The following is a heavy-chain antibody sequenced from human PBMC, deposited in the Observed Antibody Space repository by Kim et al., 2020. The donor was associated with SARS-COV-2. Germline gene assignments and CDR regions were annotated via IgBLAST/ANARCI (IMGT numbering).Heavy chain of an antibody. J-gene: IGHJ3*02. D-gene: IGHD3-16*01. V-gene: IGHV3-23*01. Sequence: TYYADSVKRRFTISRDNSMNTQYLQMSSLRAEDTAVYYCAWGGAAGAFDIWGQGTMVTVSS. CDR3: AWGGAAGAFDI. CDR2: T.